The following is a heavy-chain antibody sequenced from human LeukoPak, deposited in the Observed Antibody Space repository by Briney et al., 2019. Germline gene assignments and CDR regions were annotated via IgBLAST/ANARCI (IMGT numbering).Heavy chain of an antibody. Sequence: GGSLRLSCAASGFTFSTYWMHWVRQPPEKGLLWVSHINPDGSTTNYADSVKGRFTISRDNAKNTLYLQMNNLRVEDTAVFYCARDVSGRDDYWGQGTLVIVSS. CDR2: INPDGSTT. D-gene: IGHD6-25*01. J-gene: IGHJ4*02. CDR1: GFTFSTYW. CDR3: ARDVSGRDDY. V-gene: IGHV3-74*01.